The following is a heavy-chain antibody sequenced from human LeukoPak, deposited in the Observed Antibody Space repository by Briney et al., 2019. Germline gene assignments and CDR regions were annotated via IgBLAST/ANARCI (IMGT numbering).Heavy chain of an antibody. CDR2: ISSSGSTI. CDR1: GFTFSSYE. Sequence: GGSLRLSCAASGFTFSSYEMNWVRQAPGKGLEWVSYISSSGSTIYYADSVKGRFTISRDNAKNSLYLQMNSLRAEDTAVYYCAKDWGRAAAGTLDAFDIWGQGTMVTVSS. D-gene: IGHD6-13*01. V-gene: IGHV3-48*03. CDR3: AKDWGRAAAGTLDAFDI. J-gene: IGHJ3*02.